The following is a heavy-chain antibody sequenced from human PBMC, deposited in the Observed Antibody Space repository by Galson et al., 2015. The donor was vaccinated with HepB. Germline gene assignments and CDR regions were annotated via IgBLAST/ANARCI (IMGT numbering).Heavy chain of an antibody. CDR2: IWYDGSNK. CDR1: GFTFSSYG. V-gene: IGHV3-33*01. D-gene: IGHD2-2*01. Sequence: SLRLSCAASGFTFSSYGMHWVRQAPGKGLEWVAVIWYDGSNKYYADSVKGRFTISRDNSKNTLYLQMNSLRAEDTAVYYCARDIYCSSTSCYNWFDPWGQGTLVTVSS. CDR3: ARDIYCSSTSCYNWFDP. J-gene: IGHJ5*02.